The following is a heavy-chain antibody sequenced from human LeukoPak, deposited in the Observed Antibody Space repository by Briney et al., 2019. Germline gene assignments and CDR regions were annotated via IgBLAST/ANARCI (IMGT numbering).Heavy chain of an antibody. CDR1: GFTFRNYA. J-gene: IGHJ6*03. CDR3: ARVEKYYYMDV. CDR2: ISSSSTYI. V-gene: IGHV3-21*04. Sequence: GGSLRLSCAASGFTFRNYAMNWVRQAPGKGLEWVSFISSSSTYIYYADSVKGRFTISRDSAKNSLYLQMNSLRAEDTALYYCARVEKYYYMDVWGKGTTVTVSS.